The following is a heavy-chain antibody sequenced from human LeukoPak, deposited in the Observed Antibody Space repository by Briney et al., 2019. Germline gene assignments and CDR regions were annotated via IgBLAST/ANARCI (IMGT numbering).Heavy chain of an antibody. CDR1: GFTFSSYG. Sequence: GGSLRLSCAASGFTFSSYGMSWVRQAPGKGLEWVANIKQDGSRKNYLDSVKGRFTISRDNAKNSLYLQMNSLGAEDTALYYCARDWGYHYDSSDYGGYYFDSWGQGTLVTVSS. CDR2: IKQDGSRK. V-gene: IGHV3-7*01. J-gene: IGHJ4*02. CDR3: ARDWGYHYDSSDYGGYYFDS. D-gene: IGHD3-22*01.